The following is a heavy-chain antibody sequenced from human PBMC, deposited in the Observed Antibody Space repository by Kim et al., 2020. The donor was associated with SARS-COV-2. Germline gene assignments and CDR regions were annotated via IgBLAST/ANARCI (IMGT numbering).Heavy chain of an antibody. D-gene: IGHD1-26*01. CDR3: AREESGSYYN. CDR1: GFTFGDYP. J-gene: IGHJ4*02. Sequence: GGSLRLSCIASGFTFGDYPMSWVRQAPGKGLDWVGFIRINAFGGTTEYAASVNGRFTISRDDSKSIAYLQMNSLKTEDAAVYYCAREESGSYYNWGQGTL. CDR2: IRINAFGGTT. V-gene: IGHV3-49*04.